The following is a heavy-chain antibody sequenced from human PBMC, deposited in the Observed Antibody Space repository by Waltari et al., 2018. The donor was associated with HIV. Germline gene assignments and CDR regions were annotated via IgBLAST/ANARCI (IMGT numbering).Heavy chain of an antibody. V-gene: IGHV3-15*01. CDR2: IKSKADGGTT. Sequence: EVPLVESGGGLAKPGGSLGLSCAHSDFTLNTAWMSWVRQAPGKGLEWVGRIKSKADGGTTQYAAPVKGRFIISRDDSKNTLSLQMKSLKTEDTAVYYCTTSLSYWGHGTLVTVSS. CDR3: TTSLSY. J-gene: IGHJ4*01. CDR1: DFTLNTAW.